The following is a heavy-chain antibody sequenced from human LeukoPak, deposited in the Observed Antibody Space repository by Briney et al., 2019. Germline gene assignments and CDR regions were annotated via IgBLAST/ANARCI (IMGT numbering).Heavy chain of an antibody. Sequence: ASVKVSCKASGYTFTGYYMHWVRQAPGKGLEWMGGFDPADGETIYAEKVQGRVIMTGDTSTDTASMELGRLSSEDTAVYYCATALRSAGNGILGYWGQGTPVTVSS. CDR1: GYTFTGYY. D-gene: IGHD2-15*01. CDR3: ATALRSAGNGILGY. CDR2: FDPADGET. V-gene: IGHV1-24*01. J-gene: IGHJ4*02.